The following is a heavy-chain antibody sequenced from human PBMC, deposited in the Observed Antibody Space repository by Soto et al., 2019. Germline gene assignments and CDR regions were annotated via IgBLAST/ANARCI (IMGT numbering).Heavy chain of an antibody. J-gene: IGHJ4*02. Sequence: EVQMVQSRGDLVKPGGSLRLSCVTTGFMFSSAWMSWVRQAPGKGLEWVARIKSKADGGARDYAAPVKGRFTISRDDSKNTVYLQMNSLRAEDTAVYYCVEGWNDFWGQGTLVTVSS. CDR2: IKSKADGGAR. CDR3: VEGWNDF. CDR1: GFMFSSAW. V-gene: IGHV3-15*01. D-gene: IGHD1-1*01.